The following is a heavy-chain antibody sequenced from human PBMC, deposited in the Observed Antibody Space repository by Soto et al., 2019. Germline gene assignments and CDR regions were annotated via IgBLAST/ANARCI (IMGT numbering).Heavy chain of an antibody. V-gene: IGHV3-7*01. D-gene: IGHD3-22*01. CDR2: SNQDESES. CDR3: VSSNIVGRPG. J-gene: IGHJ3*01. CDR1: GFSFKTFW. Sequence: EMQLVESGGGSVQPGESLRLSCAASGFSFKTFWMSWVRQAPGKGLEWVANSNQDESESHYVDSVKGRFTISRDNAKRSVSLQMNDLRVEDTAVYYCVSSNIVGRPGGGQGTMVTVSS.